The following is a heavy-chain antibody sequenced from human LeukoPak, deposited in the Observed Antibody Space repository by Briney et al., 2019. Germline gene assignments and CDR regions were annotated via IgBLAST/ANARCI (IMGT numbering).Heavy chain of an antibody. Sequence: GGSLRLSCAASGFTFSSYWMSWVRQAPGKGLEWVANIKQDGSEKYYVDSVKGRFTISRDNAKNSLYLQMNSLRAEDTAVYYCARGADTAMVTPQTRFDYWGQGTLVTVSS. CDR2: IKQDGSEK. D-gene: IGHD5-18*01. V-gene: IGHV3-7*01. CDR3: ARGADTAMVTPQTRFDY. CDR1: GFTFSSYW. J-gene: IGHJ4*02.